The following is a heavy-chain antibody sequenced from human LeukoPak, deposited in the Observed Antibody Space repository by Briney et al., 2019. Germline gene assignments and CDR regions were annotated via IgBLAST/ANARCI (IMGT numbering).Heavy chain of an antibody. CDR3: ASEVSEGFDF. CDR1: GFTFSGYS. V-gene: IGHV3-21*01. D-gene: IGHD3-22*01. J-gene: IGHJ4*02. CDR2: FGTRSTSI. Sequence: GGSLRLSCTASGFTFSGYSMNWIRQAPGKGLEWVSSFGTRSTSIYHAGSVKGGFAISRDNAKNSLYLQMNSMRAEDTALYYCASEVSEGFDFWGQGTLVTVSS.